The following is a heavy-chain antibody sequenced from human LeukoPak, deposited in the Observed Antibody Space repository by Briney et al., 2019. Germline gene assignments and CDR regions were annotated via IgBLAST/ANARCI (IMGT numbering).Heavy chain of an antibody. CDR3: ARGVVEYCSSTSCYPLAFDI. J-gene: IGHJ3*02. CDR2: TYYRSKWYN. CDR1: GDSVSSNSAA. D-gene: IGHD2-2*01. V-gene: IGHV6-1*01. Sequence: PSQTLSLTCAIFGDSVSSNSAAWNWIRQSPSRGLEWLGRTYYRSKWYNDYAVSVKSRITINPDTSKNQFSLQLNSVTPEDTAVYYCARGVVEYCSSTSCYPLAFDIWGQGTMVTVSS.